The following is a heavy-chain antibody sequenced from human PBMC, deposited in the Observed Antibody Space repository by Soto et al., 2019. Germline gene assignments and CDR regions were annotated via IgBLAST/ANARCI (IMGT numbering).Heavy chain of an antibody. Sequence: ASVKVSCKASGYTFTTYYIHWVRQAPGQGLEWMGIINPSSGGTTYAQRCRGRVTMTRDTSTTTVYMELSSLRSEDTAVYYCARVMQGPFDYWGQGTLVTVSS. V-gene: IGHV1-46*01. CDR3: ARVMQGPFDY. D-gene: IGHD2-21*01. CDR2: INPSSGGT. CDR1: GYTFTTYY. J-gene: IGHJ4*02.